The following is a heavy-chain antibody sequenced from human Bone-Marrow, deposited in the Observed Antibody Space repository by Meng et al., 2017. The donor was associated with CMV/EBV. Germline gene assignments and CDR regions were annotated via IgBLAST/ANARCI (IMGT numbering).Heavy chain of an antibody. CDR3: ARGGMRFLEWLPSEGWFDP. J-gene: IGHJ5*02. V-gene: IGHV1-18*01. CDR1: GYTFTSYG. D-gene: IGHD3-3*01. CDR2: ISAYNGNT. Sequence: ASVKVSCKASGYTFTSYGISWVRQAPGQGLEWMGWISAYNGNTNYAQKLQGRVTMTTDTSTSTAYMELRSLRSDDTAVYYCARGGMRFLEWLPSEGWFDPWGQGTLVTVSS.